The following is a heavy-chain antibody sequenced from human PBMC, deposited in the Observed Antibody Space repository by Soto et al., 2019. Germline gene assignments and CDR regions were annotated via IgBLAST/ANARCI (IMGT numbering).Heavy chain of an antibody. J-gene: IGHJ2*01. V-gene: IGHV1-3*01. CDR2: INAGNGNT. D-gene: IGHD3-9*01. CDR1: GYTFTSYA. CDR3: ARGPDYDILTGYYHSGYFVL. Sequence: ASVKVSCKASGYTFTSYAMHWVRQAPGQRLEWMGWINAGNGNTKYSQKFQGRVTITRDTSASTAYMELSSLRSEDTAVYYCARGPDYDILTGYYHSGYFVLWGRGTLVTVSS.